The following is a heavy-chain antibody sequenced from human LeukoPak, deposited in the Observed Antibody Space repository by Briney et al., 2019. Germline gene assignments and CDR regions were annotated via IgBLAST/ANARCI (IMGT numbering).Heavy chain of an antibody. CDR2: INPNSGGT. CDR1: GYTFTGYY. V-gene: IGHV1-2*02. CDR3: ARGRSSGYYYWFDP. Sequence: GASVKVSCKASGYTFTGYYMHWVRQAPGQGLEWMGWINPNSGGTNYAQKFQGRVTMTRDTSISTAYMELSRLRSDDTAVYYCARGRSSGYYYWFDPWGQGTLVTVSS. J-gene: IGHJ5*02. D-gene: IGHD3-22*01.